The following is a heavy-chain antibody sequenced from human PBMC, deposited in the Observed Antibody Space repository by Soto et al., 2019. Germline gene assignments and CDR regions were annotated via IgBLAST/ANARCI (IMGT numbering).Heavy chain of an antibody. CDR2: INPSGGST. CDR1: GYTFTSYY. J-gene: IGHJ6*02. Sequence: QVQLVQSGAEVKKPGASVKVSCKASGYTFTSYYMHWVRQAPGRGLEWMGIINPSGGSTSYAQKFQGRVTMTRDTSTSKVYMELSSLRSEDTAVYYCARDLKDCSSTSCYPRSSWYWYNYYGMDVWGQGTTVTVYS. D-gene: IGHD2-2*01. CDR3: ARDLKDCSSTSCYPRSSWYWYNYYGMDV. V-gene: IGHV1-46*01.